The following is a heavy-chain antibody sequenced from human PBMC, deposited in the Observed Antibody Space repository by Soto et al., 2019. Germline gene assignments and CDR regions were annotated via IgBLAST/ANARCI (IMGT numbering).Heavy chain of an antibody. D-gene: IGHD6-13*01. CDR1: GGSISSYY. Sequence: SETLSLTCTVSGGSISSYYWSWIRQPPGKGLEWIGYIYYSGSTNYNPSLKSRVTISVDTSKNQFSLKLSSVTAADTAVYYCASSAAAGTGYYYYGMDVWGQGTTVTVS. J-gene: IGHJ6*02. CDR2: IYYSGST. CDR3: ASSAAAGTGYYYYGMDV. V-gene: IGHV4-59*01.